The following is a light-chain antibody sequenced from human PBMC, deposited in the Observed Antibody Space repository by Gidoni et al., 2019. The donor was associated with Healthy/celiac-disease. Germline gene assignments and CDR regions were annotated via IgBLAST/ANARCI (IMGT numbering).Light chain of an antibody. Sequence: QSALTQPRPVSGSPGQSVTISCTGTSSDVGGYNYVSWYQQHPGKAPKLMIYDVSKRPSGVPDRFSGSKSGNTASLTISGLQAEDEADYYCCSYAGSYTNAVFGGGTQLTVL. CDR1: SSDVGGYNY. V-gene: IGLV2-11*01. CDR2: DVS. J-gene: IGLJ7*01. CDR3: CSYAGSYTNAV.